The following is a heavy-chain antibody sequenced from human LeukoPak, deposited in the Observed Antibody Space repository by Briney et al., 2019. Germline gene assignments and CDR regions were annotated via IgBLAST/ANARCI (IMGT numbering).Heavy chain of an antibody. Sequence: SVKVSCKASGGTFSSYAISWVRQAPGQGLEWMGGIIPIFGTANYAQKFQGRVTITADESTSTAYMELSSLRSEDTAVYYCARPHGESYYYFDYWGQGTLVTVPS. V-gene: IGHV1-69*13. CDR3: ARPHGESYYYFDY. J-gene: IGHJ4*02. CDR1: GGTFSSYA. CDR2: IIPIFGTA. D-gene: IGHD1-26*01.